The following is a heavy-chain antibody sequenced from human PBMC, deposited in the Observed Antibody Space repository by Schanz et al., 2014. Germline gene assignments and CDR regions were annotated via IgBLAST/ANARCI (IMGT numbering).Heavy chain of an antibody. D-gene: IGHD1-1*01. Sequence: EVQLVESGGGLVQPGRSLRLSCVASGFRFDDNAMHWVRQAPGKGLEWVSGMSWNAGSLGYGDSVKGRFTISRDNTKNFLHLEMNNLRAEDTAVYFCARESGGQNDLDTEPHKYTYMDVWGKGTTVTVSS. CDR3: ARESGGQNDLDTEPHKYTYMDV. CDR2: MSWNAGSL. V-gene: IGHV3-9*01. CDR1: GFRFDDNA. J-gene: IGHJ6*03.